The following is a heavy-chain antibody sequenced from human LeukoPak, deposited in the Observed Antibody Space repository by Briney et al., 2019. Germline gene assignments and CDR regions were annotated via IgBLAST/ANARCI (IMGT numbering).Heavy chain of an antibody. Sequence: QTSETLSLTCTVSGGSISSYYWSWIRQPPGKGLEWIGYVFYSGSTNCNPSLKSRVTISVDTSKNQFSLKLSSVTAADTAVYYCARIYCSGGSCGGLDPWGQGTLVTVSS. CDR3: ARIYCSGGSCGGLDP. V-gene: IGHV4-59*01. CDR1: GGSISSYY. J-gene: IGHJ5*02. CDR2: VFYSGST. D-gene: IGHD2-15*01.